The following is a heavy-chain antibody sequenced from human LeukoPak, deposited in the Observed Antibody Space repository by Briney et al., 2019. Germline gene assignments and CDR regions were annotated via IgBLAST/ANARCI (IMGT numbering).Heavy chain of an antibody. J-gene: IGHJ3*02. Sequence: GGSLRLSCRASRFSFSDYDMHWVRQAPGKGLEWVGVISSDGSRKHYGDSVKGRFTISRDNSESTLFLQMNSLRTDDTSVYFCAKYAYNWNAPDGFDMWGQGTMVIVSS. CDR2: ISSDGSRK. D-gene: IGHD1-1*01. CDR1: RFSFSDYD. CDR3: AKYAYNWNAPDGFDM. V-gene: IGHV3-30*18.